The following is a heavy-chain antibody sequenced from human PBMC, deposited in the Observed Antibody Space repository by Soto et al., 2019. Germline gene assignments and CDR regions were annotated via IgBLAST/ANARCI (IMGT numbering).Heavy chain of an antibody. CDR1: GYSFTSYW. V-gene: IGHV5-51*01. CDR2: IYPGDSDT. CDR3: ARTAAAGKYYYGMDV. Sequence: PGESLKISCKGSGYSFTSYWIGWVRQMPVKGLECMGIIYPGDSDTRYSPSFQGQVTISADKSISTAYLQWSSLKASDTAMYYCARTAAAGKYYYGMDVWGQGTTVTVSS. D-gene: IGHD6-13*01. J-gene: IGHJ6*02.